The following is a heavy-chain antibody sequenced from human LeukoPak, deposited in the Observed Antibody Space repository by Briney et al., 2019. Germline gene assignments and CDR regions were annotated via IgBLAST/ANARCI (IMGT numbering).Heavy chain of an antibody. CDR1: GFTFSSYG. CDR3: AKGGRITMLRGVQRDHYFDY. J-gene: IGHJ4*02. V-gene: IGHV3-23*01. D-gene: IGHD3-10*01. Sequence: PGGSLRLSCAASGFTFSSYGMSWVRQAPGKGLEWVSAISGSGGSTYYADSVKGRFTISRDNSKNTLYLQMNSLRAEDTAVYYCAKGGRITMLRGVQRDHYFDYWGQGTLVTVSS. CDR2: ISGSGGST.